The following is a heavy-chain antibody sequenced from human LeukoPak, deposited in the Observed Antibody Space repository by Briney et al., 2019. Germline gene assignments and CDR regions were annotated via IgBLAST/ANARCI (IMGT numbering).Heavy chain of an antibody. CDR2: IDSSGGYT. J-gene: IGHJ4*02. Sequence: GALRLSCEASGFTFSYYGMSWVRQAPGKGLEWVSSIDSSGGYTFYADSVKGRFIISRDNAKNSLYLQMNSLRVEDTAVYYCLRGDRRDYWGQGTLVTVSS. CDR1: GFTFSYYG. CDR3: LRGDRRDY. V-gene: IGHV3-21*06.